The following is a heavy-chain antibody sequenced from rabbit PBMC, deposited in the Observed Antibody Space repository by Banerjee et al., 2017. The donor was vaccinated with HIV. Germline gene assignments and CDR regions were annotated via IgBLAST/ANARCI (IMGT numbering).Heavy chain of an antibody. CDR1: GFDFSSYT. D-gene: IGHD4-2*01. J-gene: IGHJ6*01. Sequence: QEQLKESGGGLVQPGGSLKLSCKASGFDFSSYTMNWVRQAPGKGLEWIGYIDPLFRSTYYATWVNGRFTISSHNAQNTLYLQLNSLTAADTATYFCAKSGSHYYYGMDLWGPGTLVTVS. CDR3: AKSGSHYYYGMDL. CDR2: IDPLFRST. V-gene: IGHV1S47*01.